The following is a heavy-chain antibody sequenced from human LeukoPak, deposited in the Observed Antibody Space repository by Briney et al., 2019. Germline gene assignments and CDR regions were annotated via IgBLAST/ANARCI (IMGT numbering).Heavy chain of an antibody. D-gene: IGHD3-10*01. CDR2: INPSGGST. J-gene: IGHJ4*02. CDR1: VYTFTSYY. Sequence: GASVKFSCKASVYTFTSYYIHWVRQAPGQGLEWMGRINPSGGSTAYAQRFQGRVTMTRDTSTSTVYMELSSLRSEDTAVYYCARGRYYGSVDYWGQGTLVTVSS. CDR3: ARGRYYGSVDY. V-gene: IGHV1-46*01.